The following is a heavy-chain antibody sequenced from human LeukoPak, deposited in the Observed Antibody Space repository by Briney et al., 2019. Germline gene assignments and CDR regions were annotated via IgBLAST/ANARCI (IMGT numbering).Heavy chain of an antibody. D-gene: IGHD6-13*01. J-gene: IGHJ4*02. CDR3: ARAQHIAAAAFDY. CDR2: IYPSGST. V-gene: IGHV4-61*02. Sequence: SETMSLTCTVSGGSISSGSYSWSWIRQPAGKGLEWIRRIYPSGSTNYSPCLKPRVTISVDTSKNQFSLKLSSVTAADTAVYYCARAQHIAAAAFDYWGQGTLVTVSS. CDR1: GGSISSGSYS.